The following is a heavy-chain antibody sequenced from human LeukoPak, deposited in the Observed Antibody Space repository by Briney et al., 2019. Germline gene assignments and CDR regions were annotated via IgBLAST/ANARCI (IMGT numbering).Heavy chain of an antibody. D-gene: IGHD4-17*01. Sequence: GASVKVSCKASGYTFASYGISWVRQAPGQGLEWMGWISAYNGNTNYAQKLQGRVTMTTDTSTSTAYMELRSLGSDDTAVYYCARAVAVTTLDNYWGQGTLVTVSS. CDR2: ISAYNGNT. CDR3: ARAVAVTTLDNY. CDR1: GYTFASYG. V-gene: IGHV1-18*01. J-gene: IGHJ4*02.